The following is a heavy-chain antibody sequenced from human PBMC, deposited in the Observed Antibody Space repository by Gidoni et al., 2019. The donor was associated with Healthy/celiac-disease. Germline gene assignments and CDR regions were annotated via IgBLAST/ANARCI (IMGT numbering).Heavy chain of an antibody. CDR1: GFTFSSYA. CDR2: ISGSGGST. J-gene: IGHJ3*02. Sequence: EVQLLESGGGLVQPGGSLRLSCAASGFTFSSYAMRWVRQAPGKGLGWVSAISGSGGSTYYADSVKGRFTISRDNSKNTLYLQMNSLRAEDTAVYYCAKDNGVFEGAFDIWGQGTMVTVSS. V-gene: IGHV3-23*01. D-gene: IGHD2-8*01. CDR3: AKDNGVFEGAFDI.